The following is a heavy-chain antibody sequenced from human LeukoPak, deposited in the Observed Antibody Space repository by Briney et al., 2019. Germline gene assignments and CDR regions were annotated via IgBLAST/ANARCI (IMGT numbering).Heavy chain of an antibody. CDR3: TRDLTSFDY. CDR1: GFTFGDYA. Sequence: GGSLRLSCIASGFTFGDYAMSWVRQAPGKGLEWVGFIRSKAYGGTTEYAASVKGRFTISRDDSKSIAYLQMNSLKTEDTAVYYCTRDLTSFDYWGQGTLVTVSS. D-gene: IGHD1-14*01. V-gene: IGHV3-49*04. CDR2: IRSKAYGGTT. J-gene: IGHJ4*02.